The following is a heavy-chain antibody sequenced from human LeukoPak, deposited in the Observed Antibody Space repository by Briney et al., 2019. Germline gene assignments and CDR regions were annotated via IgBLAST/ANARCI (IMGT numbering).Heavy chain of an antibody. CDR3: ARAYCSSTSCQTEHFDY. D-gene: IGHD2-2*01. Sequence: ASVKVSCKASGYTFTSYGISWVRQAPGQGLEWMGWISAYNGNTNYAQKLQGRVTMTTDTSTSTAYVELRSLRSDDTAVYYCARAYCSSTSCQTEHFDYWGQGTLVTVSS. CDR2: ISAYNGNT. V-gene: IGHV1-18*01. J-gene: IGHJ4*02. CDR1: GYTFTSYG.